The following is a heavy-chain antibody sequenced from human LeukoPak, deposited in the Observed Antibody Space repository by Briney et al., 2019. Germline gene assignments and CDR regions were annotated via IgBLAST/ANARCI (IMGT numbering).Heavy chain of an antibody. CDR2: IRSRAYGGTT. V-gene: IGHV3-49*04. D-gene: IGHD5-24*01. CDR3: TRGKMATPGTSFDY. CDR1: GFTFGDYA. Sequence: GGSLRLSCTASGFTFGDYAMSWVRQAPGKGLEWVGFIRSRAYGGTTEYAASVKGRFTISRDDSKSIAYLQMNSLKTEDTAVYYCTRGKMATPGTSFDYWGQGTLVTVSS. J-gene: IGHJ4*02.